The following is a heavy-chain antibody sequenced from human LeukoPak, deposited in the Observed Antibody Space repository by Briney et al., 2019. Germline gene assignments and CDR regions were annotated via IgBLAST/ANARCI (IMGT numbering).Heavy chain of an antibody. Sequence: GRSLRLSCAGSGFIFNNYAMHWVRQPPGKGLEWVSDISWNSGSIDYADSVKGRFTISRDNAKNSLYLQMNSLRVEDTAFYYCAKDNRRHYTSGPNPDSLHWGQGALVTVSS. V-gene: IGHV3-9*01. CDR3: AKDNRRHYTSGPNPDSLH. D-gene: IGHD6-19*01. CDR1: GFIFNNYA. J-gene: IGHJ4*02. CDR2: ISWNSGSI.